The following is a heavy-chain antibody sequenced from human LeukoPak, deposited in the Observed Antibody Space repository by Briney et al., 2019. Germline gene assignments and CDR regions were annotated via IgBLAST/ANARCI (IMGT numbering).Heavy chain of an antibody. D-gene: IGHD3-10*01. J-gene: IGHJ6*02. CDR1: EFTFSSYV. Sequence: GGSLRLSCAASEFTFSSYVIHWVRQAPGKGLEWVAMMSYDGSNKYYADSEKGRFTISRDNSKNMLYLQMNSLKTEDTAVYYCAKDYYGSGSSSCGMDVWGQGTTVTVSS. CDR2: MSYDGSNK. CDR3: AKDYYGSGSSSCGMDV. V-gene: IGHV3-30-3*01.